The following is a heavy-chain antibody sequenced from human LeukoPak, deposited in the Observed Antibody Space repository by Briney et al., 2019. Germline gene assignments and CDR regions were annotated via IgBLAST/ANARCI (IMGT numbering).Heavy chain of an antibody. CDR3: AKSGYNRFDY. CDR1: GFTFDDYG. D-gene: IGHD5-24*01. J-gene: IGHJ4*02. V-gene: IGHV3-23*01. CDR2: FSGSGGST. Sequence: PGGSLRLSCAASGFTFDDYGMSWVRQAPGKGLEWVSSFSGSGGSTYYADSVKGRFTISRDNSKNTLYLQMISLRAEDTAVYYCAKSGYNRFDYWGQGTLVTVSS.